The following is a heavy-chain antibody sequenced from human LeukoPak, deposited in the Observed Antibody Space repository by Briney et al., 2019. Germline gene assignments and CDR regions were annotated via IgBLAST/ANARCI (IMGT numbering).Heavy chain of an antibody. V-gene: IGHV2-5*02. Sequence: SGPTLVKPTQTLTLTCTFSGFSLSTSGVGVGWIRQPPGKALEWVAVIYWDDDRRYSPSLKSRVTITRDTSKNQVVLTMTNMDPGDTAIYYCAHSPDSSGYNYFDHWGQGTLVTVSS. CDR1: GFSLSTSGVG. CDR3: AHSPDSSGYNYFDH. J-gene: IGHJ4*02. D-gene: IGHD3-22*01. CDR2: IYWDDDR.